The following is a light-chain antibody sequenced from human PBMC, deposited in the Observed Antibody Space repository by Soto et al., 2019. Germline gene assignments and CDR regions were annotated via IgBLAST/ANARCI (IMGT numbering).Light chain of an antibody. CDR3: QQYYSSSYT. Sequence: ELVLTQSPGTLSLSPGERATLSCRASQSVNSNYLAWYQQKPRQAPRLPMYGATKRATGIPDRFSGSGSGTDFTLTISRLEPEDFAVYYCQQYYSSSYTFGQGTKLEIK. J-gene: IGKJ2*01. CDR2: GAT. CDR1: QSVNSNY. V-gene: IGKV3-20*01.